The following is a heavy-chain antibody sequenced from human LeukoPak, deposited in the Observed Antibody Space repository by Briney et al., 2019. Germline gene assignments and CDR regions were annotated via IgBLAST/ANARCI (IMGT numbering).Heavy chain of an antibody. CDR3: ARVVVVVPAAIGTTRWTYYFDY. CDR2: IYYSGST. Sequence: PSETLSLTCTVSGGSISSSSDYWGWIRQPPGKGLEWIGSIYYSGSTYYNPSLKGRVTISVDTSTNQFSLKLSSVTAADTAVYYCARVVVVVPAAIGTTRWTYYFDYWGQGTLVTVSS. D-gene: IGHD2-2*01. CDR1: GGSISSSSDY. V-gene: IGHV4-39*07. J-gene: IGHJ4*02.